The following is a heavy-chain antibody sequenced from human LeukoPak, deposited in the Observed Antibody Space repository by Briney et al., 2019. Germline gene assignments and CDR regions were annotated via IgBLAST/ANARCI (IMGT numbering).Heavy chain of an antibody. J-gene: IGHJ4*02. CDR3: ARARWLPKFDY. Sequence: PSETLALTCTVSGGSISSYYWSWIRQPRGKGLEWIRYIYYSGSTNYNPSLKSRVTISVDTSKNQFSLKLSSVTAADTAVYYCARARWLPKFDYWGQGTLVTVSS. D-gene: IGHD5-24*01. CDR2: IYYSGST. V-gene: IGHV4-59*01. CDR1: GGSISSYY.